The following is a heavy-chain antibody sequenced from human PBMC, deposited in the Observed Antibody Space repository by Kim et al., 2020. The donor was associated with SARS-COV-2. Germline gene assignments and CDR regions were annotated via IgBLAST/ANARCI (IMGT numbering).Heavy chain of an antibody. CDR3: ARGSNPTILTGYLGRYYYGMDV. CDR1: GGSFSGYY. D-gene: IGHD3-9*01. V-gene: IGHV4-34*01. CDR2: INHSGST. J-gene: IGHJ6*02. Sequence: SETLSLTCAVYGGSFSGYYWSWIRQPPGKGLEWIGEINHSGSTNYNPSLKSRVTISVDTSKNQFSLKLSSVTAADTAVYYCARGSNPTILTGYLGRYYYGMDVWGQGTTVTVSS.